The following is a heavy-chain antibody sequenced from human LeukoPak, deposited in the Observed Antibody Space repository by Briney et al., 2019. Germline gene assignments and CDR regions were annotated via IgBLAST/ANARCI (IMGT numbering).Heavy chain of an antibody. CDR3: ARAHLGGSYYYYMDA. CDR2: IHYSGRP. CDR1: GGSISGHY. Sequence: SETLSLTCTVSGGSISGHYWTWIRQPPGKGLEWIGQIHYSGRPDYNPSLKSRVTISVDTSKNQLSLKVTSVTGADTAVYYCARAHLGGSYYYYMDAWGKGTTVTVSS. J-gene: IGHJ6*03. V-gene: IGHV4-59*11. D-gene: IGHD3-3*02.